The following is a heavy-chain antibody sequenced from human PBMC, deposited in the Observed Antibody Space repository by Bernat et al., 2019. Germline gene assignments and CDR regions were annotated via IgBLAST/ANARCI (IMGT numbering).Heavy chain of an antibody. CDR2: IYYSGST. Sequence: QVQLQESGPGLVKPSETLSLTCTVSGGSISSYYWSWIRQPPGKGLEWIGYIYYSGSTNYNPSLKSRVTISVDTSKNQFSLKLSSVTAVDTAVYYCARADVLLWFRETLGERYYFDYWGQGTLVTVSS. V-gene: IGHV4-59*01. D-gene: IGHD3-10*01. J-gene: IGHJ4*02. CDR1: GGSISSYY. CDR3: ARADVLLWFRETLGERYYFDY.